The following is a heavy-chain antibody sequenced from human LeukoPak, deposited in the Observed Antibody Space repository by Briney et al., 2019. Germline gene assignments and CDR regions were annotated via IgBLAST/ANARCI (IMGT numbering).Heavy chain of an antibody. Sequence: PGGSLRLSCAASGFTFSSYAMSWVRQAPEKGLEWVSAISGSGGSTYYADSVKGRFTISRDNSKNTLYLQMNSLRAEDTAVYYCASGEDYSNYGPPPFDYWGQGTLVTVSS. CDR2: ISGSGGST. CDR1: GFTFSSYA. CDR3: ASGEDYSNYGPPPFDY. D-gene: IGHD4-11*01. V-gene: IGHV3-23*01. J-gene: IGHJ4*02.